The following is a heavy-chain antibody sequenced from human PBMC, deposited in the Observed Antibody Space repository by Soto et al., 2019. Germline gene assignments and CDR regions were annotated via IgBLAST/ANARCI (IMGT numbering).Heavy chain of an antibody. J-gene: IGHJ6*02. D-gene: IGHD3-16*01. CDR2: ISGSGGST. Sequence: PGGSVRLSCAASGFTFSSYDMSWVRQAPGKGLEWVSAISGSGGSTYYADSVKGRFTISRDNSKNTLYLQMNSLRAEATAVYYWAKVMIWCYYYYGMDVWGQGTTVTVSS. V-gene: IGHV3-23*01. CDR3: AKVMIWCYYYYGMDV. CDR1: GFTFSSYD.